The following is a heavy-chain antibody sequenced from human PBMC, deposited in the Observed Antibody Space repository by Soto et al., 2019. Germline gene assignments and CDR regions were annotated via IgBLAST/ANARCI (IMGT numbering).Heavy chain of an antibody. CDR3: ARRGVYYYYYGMDV. J-gene: IGHJ6*02. CDR2: IYYSGST. CDR1: GGSISSGSYY. Sequence: SETLSLTCTVSGGSISSGSYYWGWIRQPPGKGLEWIGSIYYSGSTYYNPSLKSRVTISVDTSKNQFSLKLSSVTAADTAVYYCARRGVYYYYYGMDVWGQGTTVTVSS. V-gene: IGHV4-39*01.